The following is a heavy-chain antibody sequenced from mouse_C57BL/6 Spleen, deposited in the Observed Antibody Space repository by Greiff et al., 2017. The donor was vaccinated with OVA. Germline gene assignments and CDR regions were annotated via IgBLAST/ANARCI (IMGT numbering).Heavy chain of an antibody. D-gene: IGHD1-1*01. J-gene: IGHJ1*03. CDR1: GYTFTDYY. CDR3: ARATVGYFDV. CDR2: INPYNGGT. Sequence: EVQLQESGPVLVKPGASVKMSCKASGYTFTDYYMNWVKQSHGKSLEWIGVINPYNGGTSYNQKFKGKATLTVDKSSSTAYMELNSLTSEDSAVYYCARATVGYFDVWGTGTTVTVSS. V-gene: IGHV1-19*01.